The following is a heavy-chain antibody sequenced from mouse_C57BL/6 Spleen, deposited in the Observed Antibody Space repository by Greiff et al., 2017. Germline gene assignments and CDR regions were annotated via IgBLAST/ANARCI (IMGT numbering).Heavy chain of an antibody. V-gene: IGHV14-4*01. D-gene: IGHD1-1*01. Sequence: EVKLMESGAELVRPGASVKLSCTASGFNIKDDYMPWVKQRPEQGLEWIGWIDSENGDTEYVSTFQGEATKTADTSSNTAYMQLSSLTSENTAADYSTTHSYYSSSYYFDYWGKGTTLTVSS. CDR3: TTHSYYSSSYYFDY. CDR2: IDSENGDT. CDR1: GFNIKDDY. J-gene: IGHJ2*01.